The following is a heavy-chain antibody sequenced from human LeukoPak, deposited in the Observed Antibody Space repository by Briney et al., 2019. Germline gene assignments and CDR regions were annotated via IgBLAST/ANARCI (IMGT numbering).Heavy chain of an antibody. J-gene: IGHJ6*02. CDR2: MNPNSGNT. V-gene: IGHV1-8*01. CDR3: ARGGGGYYGSGSYYSRHYYYGMDV. Sequence: GASVKVSSKPSGYTFTSYDINWVRQATGPGRKWMGWMNPNSGNTAYAQKFQARVTTTRNTSISTAYMELSSLRCPDTAVYYCARGGGGYYGSGSYYSRHYYYGMDVWGQGTTVTVSS. CDR1: GYTFTSYD. D-gene: IGHD3-10*01.